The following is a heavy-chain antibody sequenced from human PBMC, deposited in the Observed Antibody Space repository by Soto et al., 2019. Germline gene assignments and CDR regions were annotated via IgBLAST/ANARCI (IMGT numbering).Heavy chain of an antibody. D-gene: IGHD4-17*01. CDR3: AREGVDYDDYYFDF. J-gene: IGHJ4*02. CDR1: GGTFKT. V-gene: IGHV1-69*08. CDR2: IIPVLGLT. Sequence: QVQLVQSGAEVREPGSSVKVSCKTSGGTFKTISWVRQAPGQGLEWMGRIIPVLGLTNYAQKFQGRVTITADKFTSTAYAELGSLRSEDTAVYYCAREGVDYDDYYFDFWGQGTLVTVSS.